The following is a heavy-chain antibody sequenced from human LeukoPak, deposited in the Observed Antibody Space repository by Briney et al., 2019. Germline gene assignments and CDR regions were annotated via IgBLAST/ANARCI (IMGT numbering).Heavy chain of an antibody. Sequence: SETLSLTCTVSGYSISSGYYWGWIRQPPGKGLEWIGSIYYSGSTYYNPSLKSPVTISVDTSKNQFSLKLSSVTAADTAVYYCARHPRKAAANYWGQGTLVTVSS. CDR2: IYYSGST. V-gene: IGHV4-38-2*02. D-gene: IGHD6-13*01. CDR3: ARHPRKAAANY. J-gene: IGHJ4*02. CDR1: GYSISSGYY.